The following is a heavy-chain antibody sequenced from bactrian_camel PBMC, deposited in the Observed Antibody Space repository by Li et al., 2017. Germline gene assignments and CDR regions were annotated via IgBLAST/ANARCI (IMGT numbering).Heavy chain of an antibody. Sequence: VQLVESGGGSVQTGGSLRLSCKPSFFILDDLEMAWYRQTPGNECELVASITGDGVTYYTDAVKGRFTISHDAAKNTVYLQMNSLKSDDTALYYCASIRSGVWYRGSYEYGYWGQGTQVTVS. CDR1: FFILDDLE. V-gene: IGHV3S53*01. J-gene: IGHJ4*01. CDR3: ASIRSGVWYRGSYEYGY. CDR2: ITGDGVT. D-gene: IGHD7*01.